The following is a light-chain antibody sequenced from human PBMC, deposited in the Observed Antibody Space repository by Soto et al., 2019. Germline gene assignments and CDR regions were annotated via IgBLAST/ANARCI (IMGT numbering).Light chain of an antibody. CDR1: QSISNY. Sequence: DIQMTQSPSSLSASVGDRVTLACRASQSISNYLNWYQQRPGKAPKLLIYAASSLQSGVPSRFSGSGSGTDFTLTISSLQPEDFVTYYCQQTYSTPITVGQGTRLEIK. CDR2: AAS. CDR3: QQTYSTPIT. V-gene: IGKV1-39*01. J-gene: IGKJ5*01.